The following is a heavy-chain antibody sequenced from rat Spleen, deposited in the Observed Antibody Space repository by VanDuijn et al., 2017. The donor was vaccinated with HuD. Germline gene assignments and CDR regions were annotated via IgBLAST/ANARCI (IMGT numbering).Heavy chain of an antibody. J-gene: IGHJ2*01. CDR3: ARQGITTTGGFDY. CDR2: ISYDGSST. Sequence: EVQLVESGGGLVQPGGSLKLSCAASGFTFSDYYMAWVRQAPTKGLEWVATISYDGSSTYYRDSVKGRFTISRDNAKSTLYLQMDSLRSEDTATYYCARQGITTTGGFDYWGQGVMVTVSS. V-gene: IGHV5-29*01. CDR1: GFTFSDYY. D-gene: IGHD1-10*01.